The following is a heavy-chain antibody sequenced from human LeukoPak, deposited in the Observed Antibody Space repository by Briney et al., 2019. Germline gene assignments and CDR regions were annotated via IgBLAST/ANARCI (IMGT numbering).Heavy chain of an antibody. CDR2: INHSGST. CDR1: GGSFSGYY. V-gene: IGHV4-34*01. D-gene: IGHD1-26*01. J-gene: IGHJ5*02. CDR3: ARSGKIIVGATNDWFDP. Sequence: SETLSLTCAVYGGSFSGYYWSWIRQPPGKGLEWIGEINHSGSTNYNPSLKSRVTISVDTSKNQFSLKLSSVTAADTAVYYCARSGKIIVGATNDWFDPWGQATLVTVSS.